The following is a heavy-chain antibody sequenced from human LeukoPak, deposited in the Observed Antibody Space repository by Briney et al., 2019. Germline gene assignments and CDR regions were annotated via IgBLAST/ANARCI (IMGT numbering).Heavy chain of an antibody. D-gene: IGHD1-1*01. CDR2: IGGSGAGT. J-gene: IGHJ4*02. CDR1: GFTFSSYD. CDR3: AKLFRTSDY. V-gene: IGHV3-23*01. Sequence: PGGSLRLSCAASGFTFSSYDMSWVRQAPGKGLEWVSGIGGSGAGTYYADSVKGRFTISRDNSKNTLYLQLNSLRAEDAGVYYCAKLFRTSDYWGQGTLVTVSS.